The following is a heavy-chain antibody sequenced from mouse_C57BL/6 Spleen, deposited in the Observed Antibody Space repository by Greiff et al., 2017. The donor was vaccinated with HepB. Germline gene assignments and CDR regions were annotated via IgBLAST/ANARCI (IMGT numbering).Heavy chain of an antibody. D-gene: IGHD2-10*01. CDR1: GYTFTDYY. CDR3: ASAYPIYYFDY. V-gene: IGHV1-26*01. CDR2: INPNNGGT. Sequence: EVQLQQSGPELVKPGASVKISCKASGYTFTDYYMNWVKQSHGKSLEWIGDINPNNGGTSYNQKFKGKAILTVDKSSSTAYMELRSLTSEDSAVYYCASAYPIYYFDYWGQGTTLTVSS. J-gene: IGHJ2*01.